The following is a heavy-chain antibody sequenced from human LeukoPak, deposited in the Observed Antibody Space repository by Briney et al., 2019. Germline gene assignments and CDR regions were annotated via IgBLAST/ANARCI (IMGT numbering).Heavy chain of an antibody. J-gene: IGHJ3*02. CDR1: GGSISSATYY. CDR3: ARLVLLWSPSAFDI. D-gene: IGHD3-10*01. CDR2: IYTGGST. Sequence: PSETLSLTCTVSGGSISSATYYWSWIRQPAGKGLEWIGRIYTGGSTNYNPSLKSRVTISVDTSKNQFSLKLSSVTAADTAVYYCARLVLLWSPSAFDIWGQGTMVTVSS. V-gene: IGHV4-61*02.